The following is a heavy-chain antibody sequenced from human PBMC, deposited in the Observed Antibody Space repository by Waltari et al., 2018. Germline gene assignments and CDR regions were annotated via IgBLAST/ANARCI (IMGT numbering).Heavy chain of an antibody. CDR2: TKNKANSHIT. D-gene: IGHD2-2*01. V-gene: IGHV3-72*01. CDR3: ARDTAAALDS. Sequence: EVQLVESGGGLVQPGGSLSLSCVASGFTFSDHYMDWVRQAPGKGLEWVSRTKNKANSHITDYAASVKGRFIGSRDDSKNSLYLQMNNLKTEDTAVYYCARDTAAALDSWGQGTLVTVSS. J-gene: IGHJ4*02. CDR1: GFTFSDHY.